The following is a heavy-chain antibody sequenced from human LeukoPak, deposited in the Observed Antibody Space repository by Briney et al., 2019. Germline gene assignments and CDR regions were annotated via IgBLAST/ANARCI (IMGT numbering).Heavy chain of an antibody. J-gene: IGHJ6*02. D-gene: IGHD3-10*01. CDR2: IWYDGSNK. CDR1: GFTFSSYG. V-gene: IGHV3-33*01. CDR3: ARDGRGWHLNYGMDV. Sequence: PGGSLRLSCAASGFTFSSYGMHWVRQAPGKGLEWVAVIWYDGSNKYYADSVKGRFTISRDNSKNTLYLQMNSLRAEDTAVYYCARDGRGWHLNYGMDVWGQGTTVTVSS.